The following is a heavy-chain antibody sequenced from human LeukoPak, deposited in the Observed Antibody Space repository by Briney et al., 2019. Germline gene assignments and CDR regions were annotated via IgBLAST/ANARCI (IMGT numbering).Heavy chain of an antibody. J-gene: IGHJ3*02. CDR1: GGSISSYY. CDR2: IYYSGST. V-gene: IGHV4-59*08. Sequence: SETLSLTCTVSGGSISSYYWSWIRQPPGKGLEWIGYIYYSGSTNYNPSLKSRVTISVDTSKNQFSLKLSSVTAADTAVYYCASLSGYYDSSGYYYAFDIWGQGTMVTVSS. D-gene: IGHD3-22*01. CDR3: ASLSGYYDSSGYYYAFDI.